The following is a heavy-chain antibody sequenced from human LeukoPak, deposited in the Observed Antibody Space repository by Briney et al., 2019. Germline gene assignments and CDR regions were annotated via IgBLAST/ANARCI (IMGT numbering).Heavy chain of an antibody. J-gene: IGHJ4*02. Sequence: GRSLRLSCAASGFTFSSYGMHWVRQAPGKGLEWVAVISYDGSNKYYADSVKGRFTISRDNSKNTLYLQMNSLRAEDTAVYYCAKVKGGIWFGDYFDYWGQGTLVTVSS. CDR2: ISYDGSNK. V-gene: IGHV3-30*18. CDR1: GFTFSSYG. D-gene: IGHD3-10*01. CDR3: AKVKGGIWFGDYFDY.